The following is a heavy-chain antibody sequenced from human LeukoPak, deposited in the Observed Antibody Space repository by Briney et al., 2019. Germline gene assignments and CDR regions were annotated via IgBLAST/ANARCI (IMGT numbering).Heavy chain of an antibody. CDR1: GFTFSDYW. D-gene: IGHD1-26*01. Sequence: GGSLRLSCAASGFTFSDYWMHWVRQAPGEGLVWVPRIKTDGSITAYADSVMGRFTISRDNAKNTLYLQMNSLRAEDTAVYYCARDRSPGWFDPWGQGTLVTVSS. CDR3: ARDRSPGWFDP. CDR2: IKTDGSIT. J-gene: IGHJ5*02. V-gene: IGHV3-74*01.